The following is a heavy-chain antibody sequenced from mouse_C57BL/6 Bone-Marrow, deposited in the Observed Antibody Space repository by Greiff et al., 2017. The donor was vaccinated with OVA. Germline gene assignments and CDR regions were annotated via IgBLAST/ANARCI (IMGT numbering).Heavy chain of an antibody. CDR1: GYTFTSYW. Sequence: QVQLQQPGAELVKPGASVKLSCKASGYTFTSYWMQWVKQRPGQGLEWIGEIDPSDSYTNYNQKFKGKATLTVDTSSSTAYMQLSSLTSEDSAVYYCARELYGAVDYWGQGTTLTVSS. CDR3: ARELYGAVDY. D-gene: IGHD1-1*02. CDR2: IDPSDSYT. J-gene: IGHJ2*01. V-gene: IGHV1-50*01.